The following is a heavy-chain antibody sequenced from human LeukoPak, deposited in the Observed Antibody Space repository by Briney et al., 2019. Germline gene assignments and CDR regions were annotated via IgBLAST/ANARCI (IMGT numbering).Heavy chain of an antibody. CDR3: ARVAYDFWTFDY. V-gene: IGHV3-7*05. CDR1: GFTFSSYW. CDR2: IKQDGREK. D-gene: IGHD3-3*01. J-gene: IGHJ4*02. Sequence: PGGSLRLSCAAPGFTFSSYWMSWVRQAPGKGLEWVANIKQDGREKYYVDSVKGRFTISRDNAKNSLYLQMNSLRAEDTAVYYCARVAYDFWTFDYWGQGTLVTVSS.